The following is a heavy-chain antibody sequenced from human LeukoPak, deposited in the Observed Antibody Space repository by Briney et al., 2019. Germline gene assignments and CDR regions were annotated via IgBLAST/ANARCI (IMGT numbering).Heavy chain of an antibody. CDR3: ATDGARRSPDRTLSSYLDV. CDR1: GGTFSSYG. Sequence: VKVSCKASGGTFSSYGSSWVRQARGQGLEGMGWIIPCLGTTNYAHNFEDRVTGTTDESTRTAYMEMSSISSEATAVYYCATDGARRSPDRTLSSYLDVWGKGPTVTVS. D-gene: IGHD1-14*01. CDR2: IIPCLGTT. J-gene: IGHJ6*03. V-gene: IGHV1-69*05.